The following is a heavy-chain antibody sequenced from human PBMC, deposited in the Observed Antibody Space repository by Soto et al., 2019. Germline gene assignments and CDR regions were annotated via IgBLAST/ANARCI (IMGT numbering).Heavy chain of an antibody. J-gene: IGHJ3*02. CDR2: INPNSGGT. D-gene: IGHD6-19*01. CDR1: GYTFTGYY. Sequence: ASVEGSCKASGYTFTGYYMHWGRQAPGQGLEWMGWINPNSGGTNYAQKFQGWVTMTRDTSISTAYMELSRLRSDDTAVYYCAREARIAVAPGTFDIWGQGTLVTVSS. V-gene: IGHV1-2*04. CDR3: AREARIAVAPGTFDI.